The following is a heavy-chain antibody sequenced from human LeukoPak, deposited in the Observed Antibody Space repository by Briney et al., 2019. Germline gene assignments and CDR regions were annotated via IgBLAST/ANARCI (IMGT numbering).Heavy chain of an antibody. CDR2: INHSGST. CDR3: ARGSGGFDY. V-gene: IGHV4-34*01. CDR1: GGSFSGYY. Sequence: SSETLSLTCVVYGGSFSGYYWSWIRQPPGKGQEWIGEINHSGSTNYNPSLKSRVTISVDTSKNQFSLKLSSVTAADTAVYYCARGSGGFDYWGQGTLDTVSS. D-gene: IGHD3-10*01. J-gene: IGHJ4*02.